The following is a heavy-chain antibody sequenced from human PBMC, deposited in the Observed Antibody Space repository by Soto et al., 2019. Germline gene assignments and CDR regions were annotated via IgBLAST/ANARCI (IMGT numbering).Heavy chain of an antibody. Sequence: QSGGSLRLSCAASGFTVSSNYMSWVRQAPGKGLEWVSVIYSGGSTYYADSVKGRFTISRDNSKNTLYLQMNSLRAEDTAVYYCARAADYCDSSGWKYWYFDLWGRGTLVTVSS. CDR2: IYSGGST. D-gene: IGHD3-22*01. V-gene: IGHV3-53*01. CDR1: GFTVSSNY. CDR3: ARAADYCDSSGWKYWYFDL. J-gene: IGHJ2*01.